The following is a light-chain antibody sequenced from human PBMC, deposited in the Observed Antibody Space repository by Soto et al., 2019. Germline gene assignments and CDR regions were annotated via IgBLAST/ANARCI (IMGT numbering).Light chain of an antibody. Sequence: EIVMRQSPATLSVSPGERATLTGGARQSVSSNLAWYQQKPGQAPRLLIYGASTRATGIPARFSGSGSGTAFTLTISRLQSLYFSVYYSHQYNNFLPYGDGT. CDR2: GAS. V-gene: IGKV3-15*01. CDR3: HQYNNFLP. CDR1: QSVSSN. J-gene: IGKJ4*02.